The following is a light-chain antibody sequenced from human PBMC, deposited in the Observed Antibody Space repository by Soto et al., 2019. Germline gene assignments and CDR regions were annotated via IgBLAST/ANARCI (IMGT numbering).Light chain of an antibody. J-gene: IGLJ3*02. CDR3: CSFAGSGTGV. CDR1: SSDVGSYNL. V-gene: IGLV2-23*02. Sequence: QSALTQPASVSGSPGQSITISCTGTSSDVGSYNLVSWYQQVPDKAPKLMIYEVTKRPSGVSNRFSGSKSANTASLTISGLQAEDEADYYCCSFAGSGTGVFGGGTKLTVL. CDR2: EVT.